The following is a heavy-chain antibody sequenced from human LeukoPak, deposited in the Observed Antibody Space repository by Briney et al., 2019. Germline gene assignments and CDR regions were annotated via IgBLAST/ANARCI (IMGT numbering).Heavy chain of an antibody. J-gene: IGHJ5*02. CDR3: ARGVSPDLWFGEFTNWFDP. CDR1: GGFISSYY. CDR2: IYYSGST. V-gene: IGHV4-59*01. Sequence: KPSEILSLTCTVSGGFISSYYWSWIRQPPGKGLEWIGYIYYSGSTNYNPSLKSRVTISVDTSKNQFSLKLSSVTAADTAVYYCARGVSPDLWFGEFTNWFDPWGQGTLVTVSS. D-gene: IGHD3-10*01.